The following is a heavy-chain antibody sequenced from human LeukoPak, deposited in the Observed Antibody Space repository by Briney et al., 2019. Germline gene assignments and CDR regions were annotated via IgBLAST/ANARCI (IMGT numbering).Heavy chain of an antibody. V-gene: IGHV6-1*01. J-gene: IGHJ5*02. D-gene: IGHD6-19*01. CDR3: TGVLGAVAFDWFDP. CDR2: TYYRSKWYN. CDR1: GDSVFRDTAT. Sequence: SQTLSLTCAISGDSVFRDTATWNWIRQSPSRGLEWLGRTYYRSKWYNDYAESVKSRITINPDTSKNQFSLQLNSVTPEDTAVYYCTGVLGAVAFDWFDPWGQGTLVTVSS.